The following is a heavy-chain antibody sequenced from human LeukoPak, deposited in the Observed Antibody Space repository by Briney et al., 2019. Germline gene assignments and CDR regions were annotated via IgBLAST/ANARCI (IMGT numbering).Heavy chain of an antibody. D-gene: IGHD6-13*01. CDR1: GFTFSSYW. V-gene: IGHV3-74*01. J-gene: IGHJ6*03. Sequence: GGSLRLSCAASGFTFSSYWMRWVRQAPGKGLVWVSRINSDGGSTSYADSVKGRFTISRDNAKNTLYLQMNSLRAEDTAVYYCARAVAAAGTRYYYYYMDVWGKGTTVTISS. CDR2: INSDGGST. CDR3: ARAVAAAGTRYYYYYMDV.